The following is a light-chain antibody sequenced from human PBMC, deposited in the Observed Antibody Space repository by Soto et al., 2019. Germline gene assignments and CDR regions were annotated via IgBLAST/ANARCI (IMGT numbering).Light chain of an antibody. CDR1: NIGSKT. Sequence: SYELTQPPSVSVAPGQTAMMTCGGNNIGSKTVHWYQQKPGQAPVLVVYDDRARPSGIPERFSGSNSGNTATLTISTVAVGDEADYYCQVWDSSSDHVEFGGGTKLTVL. J-gene: IGLJ2*01. CDR3: QVWDSSSDHVE. V-gene: IGLV3-21*02. CDR2: DDR.